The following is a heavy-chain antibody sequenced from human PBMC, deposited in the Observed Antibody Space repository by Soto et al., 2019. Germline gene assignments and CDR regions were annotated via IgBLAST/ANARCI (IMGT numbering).Heavy chain of an antibody. V-gene: IGHV4-4*02. CDR1: GGTAASSHW. CDR3: AREIVTAGGNNYFDP. J-gene: IGHJ5*02. Sequence: PSETLSLTCGVSGGTAASSHWWSWVRQSPGRGLEWIGNVYHTGDTNFNPSLQSRVTSSVDKSNNQFSLRLTSVTAADTAVYFCAREIVTAGGNNYFDPWGPGTLVTVSS. D-gene: IGHD2-21*02. CDR2: VYHTGDT.